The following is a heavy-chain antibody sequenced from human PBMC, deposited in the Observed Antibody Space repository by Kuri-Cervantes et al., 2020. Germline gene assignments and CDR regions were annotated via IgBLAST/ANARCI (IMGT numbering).Heavy chain of an antibody. D-gene: IGHD5-18*01. Sequence: GGSLRLSCAASGFTFSSYGMHWVRQAPGKGLEWVAVISYDGSNKYYADSVKGRFTISRDNPKNTLYLQMNSLRAEDTAVYYCAKDVGLGYSYGYWYFDYWGQGTLVTVSS. V-gene: IGHV3-30*18. CDR3: AKDVGLGYSYGYWYFDY. CDR2: ISYDGSNK. CDR1: GFTFSSYG. J-gene: IGHJ4*02.